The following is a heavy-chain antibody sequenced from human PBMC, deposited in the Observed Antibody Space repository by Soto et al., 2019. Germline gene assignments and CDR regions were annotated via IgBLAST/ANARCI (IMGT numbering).Heavy chain of an antibody. D-gene: IGHD2-8*01. CDR2: INHSGST. CDR1: GGSFSGYY. J-gene: IGHJ4*01. V-gene: IGHV4-34*01. CDR3: ARVTRYCTNGVCSTFEY. Sequence: SETLSLTCAVYGGSFSGYYWSWIRQPPGKGLEWIGEINHSGSTNYNPSLKSRVTISIDTSKNQFSLKLSSVTAADTAVYYCARVTRYCTNGVCSTFEYWGQGTLVTVSS.